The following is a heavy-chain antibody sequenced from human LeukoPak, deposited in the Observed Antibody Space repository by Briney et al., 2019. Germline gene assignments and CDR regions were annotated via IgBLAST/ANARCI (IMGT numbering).Heavy chain of an antibody. V-gene: IGHV3-11*01. CDR1: GFSFSDYY. CDR3: ARRHMTTVSNFDY. J-gene: IGHJ4*02. CDR2: ISSSGSTI. D-gene: IGHD4-17*01. Sequence: GGSLRLSCAASGFSFSDYYMSWLRQAPGKGLEWVSYISSSGSTIYYADSVKGRFTISRDNAKDSLYLQMNSLRAEDTAVYYCARRHMTTVSNFDYWGQGILVTVSS.